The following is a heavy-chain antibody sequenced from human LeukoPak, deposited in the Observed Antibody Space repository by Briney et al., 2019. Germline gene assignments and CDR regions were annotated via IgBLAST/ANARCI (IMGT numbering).Heavy chain of an antibody. V-gene: IGHV3-21*01. CDR2: ISSSSSYI. CDR1: GFTVSSNY. Sequence: GGSLRLSCAASGFTVSSNYMNWVRQAPGKGLEWVSSISSSSSYIYYADSVKGRFTISRDNAKNSLYLQMSSLRAEDTAVYYCARDMGIAVAGPSFDIWGQGTMVTVSS. D-gene: IGHD6-19*01. J-gene: IGHJ3*02. CDR3: ARDMGIAVAGPSFDI.